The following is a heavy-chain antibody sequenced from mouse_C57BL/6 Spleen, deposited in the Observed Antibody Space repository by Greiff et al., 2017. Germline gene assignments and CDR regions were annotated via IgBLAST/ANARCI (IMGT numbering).Heavy chain of an antibody. CDR3: ARDRSYFDY. V-gene: IGHV5-16*01. J-gene: IGHJ2*01. CDR2: INYDGSST. CDR1: GFTFSDYY. Sequence: EVKVVESEGGLVQPGSSMKLSCTASGFTFSDYYMAWVRQVPEKGLEWVAKINYDGSSTYYLDSLKSRFIISRDNVKNILYLQMSSLKSEDTATYYCARDRSYFDYWGQGTTLTVSS.